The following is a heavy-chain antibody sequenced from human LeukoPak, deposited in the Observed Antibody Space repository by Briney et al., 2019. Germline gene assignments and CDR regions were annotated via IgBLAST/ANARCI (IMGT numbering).Heavy chain of an antibody. Sequence: SETLSLTCTVSGYSISNAYYWGWIRQSPGKGLEWIGSMYHSGITYYNPSLKTRVTISLDTSKNQFSLNLSSVTAADTAVYYCARHGGHYYGSGSFDYWGQGTLVTVSS. V-gene: IGHV4-38-2*02. CDR3: ARHGGHYYGSGSFDY. J-gene: IGHJ4*02. CDR1: GYSISNAYY. CDR2: MYHSGIT. D-gene: IGHD3-10*01.